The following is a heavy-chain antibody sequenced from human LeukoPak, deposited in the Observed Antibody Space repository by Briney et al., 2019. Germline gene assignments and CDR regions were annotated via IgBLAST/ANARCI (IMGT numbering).Heavy chain of an antibody. J-gene: IGHJ6*03. V-gene: IGHV5-51*01. CDR1: GYSFTSYW. D-gene: IGHD1-26*01. CDR2: IYPGDSDT. Sequence: GESLKISCKGSGYSFTSYWIGWVRQMPGKGLEWMGIIYPGDSDTRYSPSFQGQVTISADKSISTAYLQWSSLKASDTAMYYCARRRNIETLLVGATVGYYYMDVWGKGTTVTVSS. CDR3: ARRRNIETLLVGATVGYYYMDV.